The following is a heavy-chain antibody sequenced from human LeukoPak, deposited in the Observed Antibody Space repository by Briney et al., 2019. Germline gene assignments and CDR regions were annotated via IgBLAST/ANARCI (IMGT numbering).Heavy chain of an antibody. CDR1: GYTFTSYG. Sequence: GASVKVSCKASGYTFTSYGISLVRQAPGQGLEWMGWISAYNGNTNYAQKLQGRDTMTTDTSTSTAYMELRSLRSDDTAVYYCARVVGGAYYYYYYMDVWGKGTTVTVSS. CDR3: ARVVGGAYYYYYYMDV. J-gene: IGHJ6*03. V-gene: IGHV1-18*01. D-gene: IGHD3-16*01. CDR2: ISAYNGNT.